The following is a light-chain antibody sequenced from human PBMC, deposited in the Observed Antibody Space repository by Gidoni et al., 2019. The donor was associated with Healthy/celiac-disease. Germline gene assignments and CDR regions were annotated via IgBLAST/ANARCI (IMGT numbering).Light chain of an antibody. V-gene: IGKV1-13*02. Sequence: IQLPKSPSSLSASVGDRVTITCRASQSISSALAWYQQKQGKAPKLLIYDASSLESGVPSRFSGSGSGTDFTLTISSLQPEDFATYYCQQFNSYPLTFGGGTKVEIQ. CDR2: DAS. J-gene: IGKJ4*01. CDR3: QQFNSYPLT. CDR1: QSISSA.